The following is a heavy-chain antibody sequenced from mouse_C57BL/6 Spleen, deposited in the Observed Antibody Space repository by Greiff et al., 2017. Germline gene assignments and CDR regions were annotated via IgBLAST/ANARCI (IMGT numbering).Heavy chain of an antibody. CDR3: AKGEDYAMDY. CDR1: GYSFTDYN. Sequence: EVQLQQSGPELVKPGASVKISCKASGYSFTDYNMNWVKQSNGKSLEWIGVIYPNYGTPSYNQKFKGKATLTVDPSSSTAYMQLNSLTSEDAAVYYCAKGEDYAMDYWGQGTSVTVSS. J-gene: IGHJ4*01. CDR2: IYPNYGTP. V-gene: IGHV1-39*01.